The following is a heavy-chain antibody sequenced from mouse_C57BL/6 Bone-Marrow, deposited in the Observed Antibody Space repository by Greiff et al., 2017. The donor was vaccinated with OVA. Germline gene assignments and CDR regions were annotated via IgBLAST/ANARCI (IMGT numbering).Heavy chain of an antibody. CDR1: GYTFTDYE. CDR2: IDPETGGT. Sequence: QVQLQQSGAELVRPGASVQLSCKASGYTFTDYEMHWVKQTPVHGLEWIGAIDPETGGTDYNQKFKGKAILNADKSSSTAYMELRSLTSEYSAVYYCTRGYSNYYAMYYWGQGTSVTVSS. D-gene: IGHD2-5*01. V-gene: IGHV1-15*01. J-gene: IGHJ4*01. CDR3: TRGYSNYYAMYY.